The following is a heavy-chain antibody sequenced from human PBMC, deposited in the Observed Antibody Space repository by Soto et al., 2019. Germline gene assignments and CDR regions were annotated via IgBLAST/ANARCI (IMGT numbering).Heavy chain of an antibody. CDR3: ARPNIAAAGTGAFDI. D-gene: IGHD6-13*01. CDR2: INPNTGGT. J-gene: IGHJ3*02. CDR1: GYTFTGYY. Sequence: ASLKVSCKASGYTFTGYYMHWVRQAPGQGLEWMGWINPNTGGTNYAQKFQGWVTMTRDTSISTAYMELSRLRSDDTAVYYCARPNIAAAGTGAFDIWGQGTMVTVS. V-gene: IGHV1-2*04.